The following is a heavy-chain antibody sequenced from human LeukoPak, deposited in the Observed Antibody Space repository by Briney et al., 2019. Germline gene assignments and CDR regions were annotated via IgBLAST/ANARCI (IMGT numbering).Heavy chain of an antibody. CDR1: GGTFSSYA. J-gene: IGHJ1*01. D-gene: IGHD2-2*01. CDR2: IIPIFGTA. Sequence: ASVKVSCKASGGTFSSYAISWVRQAPGQGLEWMGGIIPIFGTANYAQRFQGRVTITADESTSTAYMELSSLRSEDTAVYYCASPEVVPAARPAEYFQHWGQGTLVTVSS. V-gene: IGHV1-69*01. CDR3: ASPEVVPAARPAEYFQH.